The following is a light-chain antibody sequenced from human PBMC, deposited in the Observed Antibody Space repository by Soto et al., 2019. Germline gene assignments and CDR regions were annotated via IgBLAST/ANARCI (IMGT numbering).Light chain of an antibody. V-gene: IGKV3-15*01. CDR2: SAS. CDR1: QSISDT. J-gene: IGKJ1*01. Sequence: EIVMTQSPATLSVSPGGRATLSCRASQSISDTLAWYQQKPGQAPRLLIYSASRRATGFPARFSGSRSGTDFTLTISSLQSEDFAVYYCQQYNNWPWTFGQGTKVDIK. CDR3: QQYNNWPWT.